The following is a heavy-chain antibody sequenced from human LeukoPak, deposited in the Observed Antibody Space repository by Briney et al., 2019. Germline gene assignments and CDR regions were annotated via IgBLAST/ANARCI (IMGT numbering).Heavy chain of an antibody. CDR3: AKGHYYGSGSLDY. Sequence: PGGSLRLSCAASGFTFSSYGMSWVRQAPGKGLEWASATGGRDGSTYYADSVKGRFTISRDNSKNTLYVQMNSLRAEDTAVYYCAKGHYYGSGSLDYWGQGTLVTVSS. CDR2: TGGRDGST. CDR1: GFTFSSYG. V-gene: IGHV3-23*01. J-gene: IGHJ4*02. D-gene: IGHD3-10*01.